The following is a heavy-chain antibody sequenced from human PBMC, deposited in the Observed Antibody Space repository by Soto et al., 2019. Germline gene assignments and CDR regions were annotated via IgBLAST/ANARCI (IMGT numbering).Heavy chain of an antibody. J-gene: IGHJ6*03. CDR3: ARGYCSGGSCSGYYMDV. V-gene: IGHV3-74*01. CDR1: GFTFSSYW. Sequence: GGSLRLSCAASGFTFSSYWMHWVRQAPGKGLVWVSRINSDGSSTSYADSVKGRFSISRDNSKNTLYLQINSLRAEDTAVYYCARGYCSGGSCSGYYMDVWGKGTTVTVSS. CDR2: INSDGSST. D-gene: IGHD2-15*01.